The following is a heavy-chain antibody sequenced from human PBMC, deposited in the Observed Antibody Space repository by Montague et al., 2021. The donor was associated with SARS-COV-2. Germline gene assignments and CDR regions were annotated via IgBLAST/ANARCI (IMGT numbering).Heavy chain of an antibody. CDR1: GGSISSNY. D-gene: IGHD3-10*01. CDR3: AREISGPDYFDY. Sequence: SETRSLTCAVSGGSISSNYWNWIRQPPGRGLEWIGYIYYRGSTNYNPSLESRVTISADTSKNHFSLKLRSVTAADTAVYYCAREISGPDYFDYWGQGTLVTVSS. V-gene: IGHV4-59*01. J-gene: IGHJ4*02. CDR2: IYYRGST.